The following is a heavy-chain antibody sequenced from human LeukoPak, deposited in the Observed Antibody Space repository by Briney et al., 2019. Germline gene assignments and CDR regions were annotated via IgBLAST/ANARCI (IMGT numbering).Heavy chain of an antibody. CDR1: GFTFSSYR. CDR3: AELGITMIGGV. V-gene: IGHV3-48*04. D-gene: IGHD3-10*02. Sequence: GGSLRLSCAASGFTFSSYRMNWVRQAPGKGLEWVSYISSSGSTIYYADSVKGRFTISRDNAKNSLYLQMNSLRAEDAAVYYCAELGITMIGGVWGKGTTVTISS. CDR2: ISSSGSTI. J-gene: IGHJ6*04.